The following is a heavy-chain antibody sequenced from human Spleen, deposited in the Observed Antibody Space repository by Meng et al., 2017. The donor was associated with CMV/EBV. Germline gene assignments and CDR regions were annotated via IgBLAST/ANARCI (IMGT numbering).Heavy chain of an antibody. J-gene: IGHJ5*02. CDR3: ARAARDFWSGFWFDP. CDR1: GGSISSSSYY. V-gene: IGHV4-39*07. Sequence: ESLKISCTVSGGSISSSSYYWGWIRQPPGKGLEWIGSIYYSGSTYYNPSLKSRVTISVDTSKNQFSLKLSSVTAADTAVYYCARAARDFWSGFWFDPWGQGTLVTVSS. CDR2: IYYSGST. D-gene: IGHD3-3*01.